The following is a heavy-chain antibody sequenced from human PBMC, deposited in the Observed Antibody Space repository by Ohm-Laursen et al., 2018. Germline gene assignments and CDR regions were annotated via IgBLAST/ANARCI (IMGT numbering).Heavy chain of an antibody. J-gene: IGHJ4*02. CDR1: GDSINNYY. V-gene: IGHV4-4*07. CDR3: AVSEVRYSFTYLADF. D-gene: IGHD3-9*01. CDR2: MYATGSS. Sequence: GTLSLTCTVSGDSINNYYWSWIRQPAGKGLEWIGRMYATGSSNYNPSLNSRVTMSVDTSRNQFSLKLTSVTAADTAVYYCAVSEVRYSFTYLADFWGQGTLVTVSS.